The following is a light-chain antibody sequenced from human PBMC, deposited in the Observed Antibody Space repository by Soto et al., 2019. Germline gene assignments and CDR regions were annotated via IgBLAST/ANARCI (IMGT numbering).Light chain of an antibody. J-gene: IGLJ2*01. CDR1: SSNIGAGYD. CDR2: GNS. V-gene: IGLV1-40*01. Sequence: QSVLTQPPSVSGAPGQRVTISCTGSSSNIGAGYDVHWYQQLPGTAPKLLIYGNSNRPSGVPDRFSGSKSGTSASLAITGLQAEDEADYYCQSYDSSLGGFYVVFGGGTKLTVL. CDR3: QSYDSSLGGFYVV.